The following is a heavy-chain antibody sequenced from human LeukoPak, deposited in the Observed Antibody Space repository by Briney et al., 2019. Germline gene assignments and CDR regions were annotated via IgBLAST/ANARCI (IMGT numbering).Heavy chain of an antibody. D-gene: IGHD1-7*01. J-gene: IGHJ4*02. CDR1: GYTFTSYA. Sequence: SCKASGYTFTSYAMSWVRQAPGKGLEWVSAISGSGGSTYYADSVKGRFTISRDNSKNTLYLQMNSLRAEDTAVYYCAKLAGTTWYFDYWGQGTLVTVSS. CDR2: ISGSGGST. V-gene: IGHV3-23*01. CDR3: AKLAGTTWYFDY.